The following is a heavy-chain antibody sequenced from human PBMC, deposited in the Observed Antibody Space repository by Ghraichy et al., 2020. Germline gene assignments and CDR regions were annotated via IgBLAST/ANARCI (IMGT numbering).Heavy chain of an antibody. CDR1: DFIFSTYN. V-gene: IGHV3-48*01. D-gene: IGHD3-10*01. CDR2: ISSSSETI. J-gene: IGHJ5*02. CDR3: ARGYGSGRNWFDP. Sequence: LSLTCAASDFIFSTYNMNWVRQAPGRGLEWVSYISSSSETIHYADSVKGRFTVSRDNAKSSLYLQMNSLRVEDTAVYYCARGYGSGRNWFDPWGQGTLVTVSS.